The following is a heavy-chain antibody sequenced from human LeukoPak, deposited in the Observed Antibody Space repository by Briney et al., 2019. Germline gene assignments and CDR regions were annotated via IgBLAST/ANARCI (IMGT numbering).Heavy chain of an antibody. D-gene: IGHD1-1*01. Sequence: GASVKVSCKASGGTFSSYAISWVRQAPGQGLEWMGGIIPIFGTANYAQKFQGRVTITTDESTSTAYMELSSLRSEDTAVYYCATGPSPPPNWNDGTPTDNWFDPWGQGTLVTVSS. CDR2: IIPIFGTA. CDR1: GGTFSSYA. CDR3: ATGPSPPPNWNDGTPTDNWFDP. V-gene: IGHV1-69*05. J-gene: IGHJ5*02.